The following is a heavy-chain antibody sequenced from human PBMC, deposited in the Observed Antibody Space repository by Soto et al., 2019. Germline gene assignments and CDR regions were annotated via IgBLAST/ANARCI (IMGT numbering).Heavy chain of an antibody. V-gene: IGHV3-21*01. CDR2: ISSSSSYI. J-gene: IGHJ6*03. Sequence: GGSLRLSCAASGFTFSSYSMNWVRQAPGKGLEWVSSISSSSSYIYYADSVKGRFTISRDNAKNSLYLQMNSLRAEDTAVYYCASYSSSWDHPYYYYMDVWGKGTTVTVSS. D-gene: IGHD6-13*01. CDR3: ASYSSSWDHPYYYYMDV. CDR1: GFTFSSYS.